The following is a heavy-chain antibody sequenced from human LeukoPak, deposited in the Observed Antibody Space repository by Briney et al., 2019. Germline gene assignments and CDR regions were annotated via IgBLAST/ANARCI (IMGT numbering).Heavy chain of an antibody. D-gene: IGHD3-22*01. Sequence: PSETLSLTCTVSGGSISSYYWSWIRRPPGKGLEWIGYIYYSGSTNYNPSLKSRVTISVDTSKNQFSLKLSSVTAADTAVYYCARERYYDSSGYTPSAFDIWGQGTMVTVSS. J-gene: IGHJ3*02. CDR3: ARERYYDSSGYTPSAFDI. CDR1: GGSISSYY. V-gene: IGHV4-59*01. CDR2: IYYSGST.